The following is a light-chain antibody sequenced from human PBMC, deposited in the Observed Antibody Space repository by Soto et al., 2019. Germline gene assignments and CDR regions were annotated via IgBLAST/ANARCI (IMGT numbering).Light chain of an antibody. V-gene: IGKV1-5*01. CDR2: DAS. CDR3: QQYNGFSRT. CDR1: QSMSRS. J-gene: IGKJ1*01. Sequence: GDRVTITCRASQSMSRSLAWYQQKPGKAPKLLIHDASNLERGVSSRFSGSGSGTEFTLTISSLQPDDFATYYCQQYNGFSRTFGQGTKVEIK.